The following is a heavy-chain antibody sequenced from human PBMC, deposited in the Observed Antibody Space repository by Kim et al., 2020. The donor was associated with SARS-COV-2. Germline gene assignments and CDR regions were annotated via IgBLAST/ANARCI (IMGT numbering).Heavy chain of an antibody. Sequence: GGSLRLSCAASGFTFSDYYMSWIRQAPGKGLEWVSYISSSSSYTNYADSVKGRFTISRDNAKNSLYLQMNSLRAEDTAVYYCARDSWYNTYHYYYGMDVWGQGTTVTVSS. D-gene: IGHD6-13*01. CDR3: ARDSWYNTYHYYYGMDV. V-gene: IGHV3-11*06. J-gene: IGHJ6*02. CDR2: ISSSSSYT. CDR1: GFTFSDYY.